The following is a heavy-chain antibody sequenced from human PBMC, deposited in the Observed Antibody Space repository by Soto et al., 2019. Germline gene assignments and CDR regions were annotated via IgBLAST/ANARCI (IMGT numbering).Heavy chain of an antibody. J-gene: IGHJ4*02. Sequence: EVQLLESGGGLVQPGGSLRLSCAASGLTFSNYAMSWVRQASGKALEWVSSINIVGGATNYADSVRGRFTMSRDDSRNTVFLQMNSLTADDTAVYYCTKNYYFDSWGQGTLVTVSS. CDR2: INIVGGAT. CDR1: GLTFSNYA. CDR3: TKNYYFDS. V-gene: IGHV3-23*01.